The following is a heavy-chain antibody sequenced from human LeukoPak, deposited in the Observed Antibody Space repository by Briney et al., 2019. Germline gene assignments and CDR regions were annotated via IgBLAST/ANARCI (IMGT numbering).Heavy chain of an antibody. D-gene: IGHD2-15*01. CDR2: INHSGST. Sequence: SETLSLTCAVSGGSFSGYYWSWIRQPPGKGLEWIGEINHSGSTNYNPSLKSRVTISVDTSKNQFSLKLSSVTAADTAVYYCARGRSLYCSGGSCYRGAFDIWGQGTMVTVSS. J-gene: IGHJ3*02. CDR1: GGSFSGYY. CDR3: ARGRSLYCSGGSCYRGAFDI. V-gene: IGHV4-34*01.